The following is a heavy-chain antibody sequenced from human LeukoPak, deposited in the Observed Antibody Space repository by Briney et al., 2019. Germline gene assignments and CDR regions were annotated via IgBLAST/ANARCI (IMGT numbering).Heavy chain of an antibody. CDR1: GFTFNNYA. CDR3: ARGPTNGQAFDY. Sequence: GGSLRLSCAASGFTFNNYAMNWVRQAPGKGLEWVSSISGSSGRTYYADSVKGRFTISRDNAKTSLYLQMDSLRAEDTAVYWCARGPTNGQAFDYWGQGTLVSVSS. J-gene: IGHJ4*02. CDR2: ISGSSGRT. D-gene: IGHD2-8*01. V-gene: IGHV3-21*06.